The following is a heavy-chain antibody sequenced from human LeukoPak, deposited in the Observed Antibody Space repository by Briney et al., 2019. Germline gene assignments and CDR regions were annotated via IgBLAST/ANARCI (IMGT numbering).Heavy chain of an antibody. CDR2: INHSGST. CDR1: GGSFSGYY. V-gene: IGHV4-34*01. D-gene: IGHD2-2*01. CDR3: ARVCSSTSCYYYYGMDV. J-gene: IGHJ6*02. Sequence: SETLSLTFAVYGGSFSGYYWGWIRPPPGKGLEWIGEINHSGSTNYNPSLKSRVTISVDTSKNQFSLKLSSVTAADTAVYYCARVCSSTSCYYYYGMDVWGQGTTVTVSS.